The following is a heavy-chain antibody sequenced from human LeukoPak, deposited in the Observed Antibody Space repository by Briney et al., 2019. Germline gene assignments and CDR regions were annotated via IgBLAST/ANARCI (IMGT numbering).Heavy chain of an antibody. CDR1: GFTFSDYY. CDR2: ISSSGSTI. Sequence: GGSLRLSCAASGFTFSDYYMSWIRQAPGKGLGWGSYISSSGSTIYYADSVKGRFTISRDNAKNSLYLQMNSLRAEDTAVYYCARAYYDSRAFDIWGQGTMVTVSS. J-gene: IGHJ3*02. D-gene: IGHD3-22*01. CDR3: ARAYYDSRAFDI. V-gene: IGHV3-11*01.